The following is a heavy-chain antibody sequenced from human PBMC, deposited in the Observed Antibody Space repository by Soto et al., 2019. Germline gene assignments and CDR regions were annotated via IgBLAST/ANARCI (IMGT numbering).Heavy chain of an antibody. V-gene: IGHV1-69*13. CDR3: ARGYSNGDYYGMDV. J-gene: IGHJ6*02. CDR2: IIPIFGTA. CDR1: GGTFSSYA. D-gene: IGHD4-4*01. Sequence: GASVKVSCKASGGTFSSYAISWVRQAPGQGLEWMGGIIPIFGTANYAQKFQGRVTITADESTSTAYMELSSLRSEDTAVYYRARGYSNGDYYGMDVWGQGTTVTVSS.